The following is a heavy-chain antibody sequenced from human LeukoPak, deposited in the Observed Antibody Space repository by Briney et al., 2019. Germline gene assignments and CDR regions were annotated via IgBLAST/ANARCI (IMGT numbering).Heavy chain of an antibody. V-gene: IGHV3-48*03. Sequence: GGSLRLSCAASGFIFSSSEINWMRQAPGEGPEWLSSITGSGTPKHYADSVKGRFTISRDSVKTVVYLQMNSLRDEDTAVYYCDYQGKWGQGTLVTVSS. CDR3: DYQGK. D-gene: IGHD5-12*01. CDR1: GFIFSSSE. J-gene: IGHJ1*01. CDR2: ITGSGTPK.